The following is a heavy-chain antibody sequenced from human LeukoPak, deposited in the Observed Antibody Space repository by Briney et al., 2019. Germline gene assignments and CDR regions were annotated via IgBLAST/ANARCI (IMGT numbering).Heavy chain of an antibody. V-gene: IGHV1-2*02. J-gene: IGHJ3*02. CDR2: INPNSGGT. CDR1: GYTFTGHY. CDR3: GRCSTPHWIFDAFDI. D-gene: IGHD1-1*01. Sequence: ASVKVSCKASGYTFTGHYMHWVRQAPGQGPEWMGWINPNSGGTNYAQKFQGRVTMTRDTSISTAYMELSGLRSDDTAVYYCGRCSTPHWIFDAFDIWGQGTMVTVSS.